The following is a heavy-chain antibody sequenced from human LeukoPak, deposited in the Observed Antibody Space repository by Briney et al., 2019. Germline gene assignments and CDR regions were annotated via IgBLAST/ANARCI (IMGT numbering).Heavy chain of an antibody. D-gene: IGHD2-15*01. CDR1: GLTYRNAW. Sequence: GGSLRLSCVASGLTYRNAWMTWVRQAPGKGLEWVGRIKSNPDGGTTDLAASVKGRFFISRDDSKSTLSLQMNSLKIEDTAVYYCTTGGPHISGHPLDYWGQGIPVTVSP. J-gene: IGHJ4*02. CDR3: TTGGPHISGHPLDY. V-gene: IGHV3-15*05. CDR2: IKSNPDGGTT.